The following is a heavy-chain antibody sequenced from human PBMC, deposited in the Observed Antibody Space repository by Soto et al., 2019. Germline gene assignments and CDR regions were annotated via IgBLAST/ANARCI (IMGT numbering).Heavy chain of an antibody. CDR1: GFPFISYA. D-gene: IGHD1-26*01. V-gene: IGHV3-23*01. CDR2: ISASGGRT. Sequence: RGSLRLSCAASGFPFISYAMSWVRQAPGKGLEWVSGISASGGRTYYADSVKGRFTISRVNSRNTMYLQMNSLRVEDTAVYKCAKDWDLLRAFDLWGQGTMVTVSS. CDR3: AKDWDLLRAFDL. J-gene: IGHJ3*01.